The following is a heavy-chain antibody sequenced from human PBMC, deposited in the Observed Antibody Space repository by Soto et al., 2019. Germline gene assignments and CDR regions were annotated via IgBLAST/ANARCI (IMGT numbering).Heavy chain of an antibody. J-gene: IGHJ6*02. CDR3: TRELTELYYYYYGMDV. Sequence: QVQLVQSGAEVKKPGASVKVSCKASGYTFTSYAMHWVRQAPGQRLEWMGWINAGNGNTKYSQKFQGRVTITRDTAASTVYMELSSLRSEDTAVYYCTRELTELYYYYYGMDVWGLGTTVTDSS. CDR1: GYTFTSYA. D-gene: IGHD1-7*01. CDR2: INAGNGNT. V-gene: IGHV1-3*01.